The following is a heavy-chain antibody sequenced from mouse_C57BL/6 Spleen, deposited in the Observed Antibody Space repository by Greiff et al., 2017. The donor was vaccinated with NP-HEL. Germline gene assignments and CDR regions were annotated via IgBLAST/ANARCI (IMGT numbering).Heavy chain of an antibody. CDR2: IDPNSGGT. CDR3: AREGRIYYGYDGGNYFDY. D-gene: IGHD2-2*01. V-gene: IGHV1-72*01. J-gene: IGHJ2*01. CDR1: GYTFTSYW. Sequence: QVQLQQPGAELVKPGDSVKLSCKASGYTFTSYWMHWVKQRPGRGLEWIGRIDPNSGGTKYNEKFKSKATLTVDKPSSTAYMQLSSLTSEDSAVYYCAREGRIYYGYDGGNYFDYWGQGTTLTVSS.